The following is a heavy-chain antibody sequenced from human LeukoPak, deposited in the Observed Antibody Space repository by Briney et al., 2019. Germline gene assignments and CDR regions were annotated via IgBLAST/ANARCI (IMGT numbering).Heavy chain of an antibody. D-gene: IGHD5-24*01. J-gene: IGHJ4*02. Sequence: SGTLSLTCAVYGGFFIRYYWSRIRQPPGKGVEWIGEINHSGSTKYNPSLKSRVTISVDTSKNQFSLNLSYVTAADTAVYYCARAAGVEMASTFYNWGEGALGTVS. V-gene: IGHV4-34*01. CDR3: ARAAGVEMASTFYN. CDR1: GGFFIRYY. CDR2: INHSGST.